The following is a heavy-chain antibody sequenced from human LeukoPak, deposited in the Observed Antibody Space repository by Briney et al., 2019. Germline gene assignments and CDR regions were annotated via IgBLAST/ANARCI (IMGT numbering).Heavy chain of an antibody. D-gene: IGHD6-13*01. J-gene: IGHJ5*02. CDR2: ISAYNSHT. CDR1: GYTFTSYG. V-gene: IGHV1-18*01. Sequence: AAVNVSCKASGYTFTSYGISWLQQAPGQRLEGIGWISAYNSHTNYAQKLQGRVTMTRDTSTRTAYMELRSMRSDDTAVYYCARGAAAAEFDPWGQGTLVTVSS. CDR3: ARGAAAAEFDP.